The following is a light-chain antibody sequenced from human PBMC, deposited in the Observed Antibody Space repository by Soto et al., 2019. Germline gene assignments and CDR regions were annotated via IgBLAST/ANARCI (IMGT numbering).Light chain of an antibody. CDR3: ISYTYRQSYL. CDR1: SSDIGSYDH. J-gene: IGLJ1*01. CDR2: AVS. V-gene: IGLV2-14*03. Sequence: QSALTQPASVSGSPGQSITISCSGTSSDIGSYDHVAWYQQFPGKSPKLIIYAVSDRPSGVSDRFSGSKSGISASLTISGLQTEDEADYYCISYTYRQSYLFGTGTNVTVL.